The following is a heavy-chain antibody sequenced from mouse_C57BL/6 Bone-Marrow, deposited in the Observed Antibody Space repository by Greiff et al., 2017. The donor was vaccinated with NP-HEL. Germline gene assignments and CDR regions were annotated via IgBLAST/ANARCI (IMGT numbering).Heavy chain of an antibody. Sequence: QVQLQQPGAELVRPGTSVKLSCKASGYTFTSYWMHWVKQRPGQGLEWIGVIDPSDSYTNYNQKFKGKATLTVDTSSSTAYMQLSSLTSEDSAVYYWAREGLRRCYYAMDYWGQGTSVTVSS. CDR1: GYTFTSYW. J-gene: IGHJ4*01. D-gene: IGHD2-4*01. CDR3: AREGLRRCYYAMDY. CDR2: IDPSDSYT. V-gene: IGHV1-59*01.